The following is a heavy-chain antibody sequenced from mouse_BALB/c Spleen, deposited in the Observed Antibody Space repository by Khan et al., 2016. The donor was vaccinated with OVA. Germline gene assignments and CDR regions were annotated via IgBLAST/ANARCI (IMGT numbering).Heavy chain of an antibody. CDR2: IWAGGST. CDR3: ARAYGSSYWYFDV. V-gene: IGHV2-9*02. D-gene: IGHD1-1*01. CDR1: GFSLTSYG. J-gene: IGHJ1*01. Sequence: QVQLKESGPGLVAPSQSLSITCTVSGFSLTSYGVHRVRQPPGKGLEWLGVIWAGGSTNYNSALMSRLSINKDNSKSQVFLKMNSLQTDDTAMYXCARAYGSSYWYFDVWGAGTTVTVSS.